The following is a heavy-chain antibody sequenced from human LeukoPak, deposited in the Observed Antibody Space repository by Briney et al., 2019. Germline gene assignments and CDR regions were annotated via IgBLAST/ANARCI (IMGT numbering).Heavy chain of an antibody. J-gene: IGHJ4*02. D-gene: IGHD1-20*01. CDR3: ARDSPYNWNDVNYFDY. CDR1: GGSISSYY. Sequence: SETLSLTCTVSGGSISSYYWSWIRQPAGKGLEWIGRIYTSGSTNYNPSLKSRVTMSVDTSKNQFSLKLSSVTAADTAVYYRARDSPYNWNDVNYFDYWGQGTLVAVSS. CDR2: IYTSGST. V-gene: IGHV4-4*07.